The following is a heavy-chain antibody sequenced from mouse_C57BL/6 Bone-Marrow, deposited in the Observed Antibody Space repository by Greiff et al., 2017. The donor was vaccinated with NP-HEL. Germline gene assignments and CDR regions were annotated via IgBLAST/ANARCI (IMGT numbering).Heavy chain of an antibody. J-gene: IGHJ4*01. CDR1: GFTFSDFY. Sequence: EVQLVESGGGLVQSGRSLRLSCATSGFTFSDFYMEWVRQAPGKGLEWIAASRNKANDYTTEYSASVKGRFIVSSDTSQSSIYLQMNALRAEDTAIDYCARDGGGEYAMDYWGQGTSVTVSS. CDR3: ARDGGGEYAMDY. V-gene: IGHV7-1*01. CDR2: SRNKANDYTT.